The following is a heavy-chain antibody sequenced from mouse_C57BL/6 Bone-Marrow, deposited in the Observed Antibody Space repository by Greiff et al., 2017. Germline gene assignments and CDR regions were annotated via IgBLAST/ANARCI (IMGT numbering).Heavy chain of an antibody. V-gene: IGHV1-50*01. J-gene: IGHJ3*01. CDR1: GYNFTSYW. D-gene: IGHD4-1*01. CDR3: ASWDWFAY. CDR2: IDPSDSDT. Sequence: QVQLQQPGAELVKPGASVKLSCKASGYNFTSYWMQWVKQRPGQGLEWIGEIDPSDSDTNYNQKFKGKATLTVDTSSSPAYMQLSSLTSEDSAVYYCASWDWFAYWGQGTLVTVSA.